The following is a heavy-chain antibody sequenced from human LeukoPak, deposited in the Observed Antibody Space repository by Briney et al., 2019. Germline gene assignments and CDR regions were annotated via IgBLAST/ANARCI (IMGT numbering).Heavy chain of an antibody. Sequence: TGGSLRLSCAASGFTFSSYAMSWVRQAPGKGLEWVSAISGSGGSTYYADSVKGRFTISRDNSKNTLYLQMNSLRAEDTAVYYCAKDITTTVTSWNSDYWGQGTLVTVSS. CDR3: AKDITTTVTSWNSDY. D-gene: IGHD4-17*01. V-gene: IGHV3-23*01. J-gene: IGHJ4*02. CDR1: GFTFSSYA. CDR2: ISGSGGST.